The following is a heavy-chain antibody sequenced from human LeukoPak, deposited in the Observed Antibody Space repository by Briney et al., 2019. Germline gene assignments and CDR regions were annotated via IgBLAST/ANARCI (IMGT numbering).Heavy chain of an antibody. CDR1: GYTFTGYY. V-gene: IGHV1-2*02. Sequence: ASVEVSCKASGYTFTGYYMHWVRQAPGQGLEWMGWINPNSGGTNYAQKFQGRVTMTRDTSTSTVYMKLSSLRSEDTALYYCARGHFYDSSGYHDTFDVWGQGTMVTVSS. CDR3: ARGHFYDSSGYHDTFDV. J-gene: IGHJ3*01. D-gene: IGHD3-22*01. CDR2: INPNSGGT.